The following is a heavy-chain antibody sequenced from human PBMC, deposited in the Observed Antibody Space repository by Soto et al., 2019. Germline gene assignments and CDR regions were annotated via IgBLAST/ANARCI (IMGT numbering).Heavy chain of an antibody. CDR3: ARAAAVAGIGFDY. V-gene: IGHV6-1*01. J-gene: IGHJ4*02. Sequence: SQTLSLTCAISGDSVSSNSATWDWIRQSPSRGLEWLGRTYYRSKWYNDYAVSVKSRITITPDTSKNQFSLQLNSVTPEDTAVYYCARAAAVAGIGFDYWGQGTLVTVSS. CDR1: GDSVSSNSAT. D-gene: IGHD6-19*01. CDR2: TYYRSKWYN.